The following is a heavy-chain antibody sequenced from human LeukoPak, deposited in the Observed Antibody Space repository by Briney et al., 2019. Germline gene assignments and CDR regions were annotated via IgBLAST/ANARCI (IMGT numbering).Heavy chain of an antibody. Sequence: SGPTLLKPTQTLTLTCTFSGFSLSTSGVGVGWIRQPPGKALEWLALIYWDDDKRYSPSLKSRLTITKDTSKNQVVLTMTTMDPVDTAPYYCARTTVTTASHIWGQGTMVTVSS. V-gene: IGHV2-5*02. CDR3: ARTTVTTASHI. CDR1: GFSLSTSGVG. CDR2: IYWDDDK. D-gene: IGHD4-17*01. J-gene: IGHJ3*02.